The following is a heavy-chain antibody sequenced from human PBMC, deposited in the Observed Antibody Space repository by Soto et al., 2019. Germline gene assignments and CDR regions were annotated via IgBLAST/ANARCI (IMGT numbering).Heavy chain of an antibody. CDR3: ARGRCSSTSCYYYYGMDV. Sequence: SETLSLTCAVYGGSFSGYYWSWIRQPPGKGLEWIGEINHSGSTNYNPSLKSRVTISVDTSKNQFSLKLSSVTAADTAVYYCARGRCSSTSCYYYYGMDVWGQGNTVTVSS. J-gene: IGHJ6*01. CDR1: GGSFSGYY. D-gene: IGHD2-2*01. CDR2: INHSGST. V-gene: IGHV4-34*01.